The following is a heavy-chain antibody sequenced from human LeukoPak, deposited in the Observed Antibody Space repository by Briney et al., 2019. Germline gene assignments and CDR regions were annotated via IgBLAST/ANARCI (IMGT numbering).Heavy chain of an antibody. V-gene: IGHV1-8*02. CDR1: GGTFSSYA. Sequence: GASVKVSCKASGGTFSSYAINWVRQATGQGLEWMGWMNPNSGNTGYAQKFQGRVTMTRNTSISTAYMELSSLRSEDTAVYYCARGSRRQWLFYWGQGTLVTVSS. CDR2: MNPNSGNT. J-gene: IGHJ4*02. CDR3: ARGSRRQWLFY. D-gene: IGHD6-19*01.